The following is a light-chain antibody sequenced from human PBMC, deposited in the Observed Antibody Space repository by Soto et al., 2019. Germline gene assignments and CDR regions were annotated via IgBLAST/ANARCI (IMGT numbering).Light chain of an antibody. CDR2: RAT. Sequence: DIQMTQSPSFVSASVGDRVTITCRASQHINDWLAWYQQKPGRAPDLLISRATTLQSGVPSRFSGSGSGTYFTRTISSLQPEDFETYYCQQANDFPLTFGGGTRIEIK. J-gene: IGKJ4*01. V-gene: IGKV1-12*01. CDR3: QQANDFPLT. CDR1: QHINDW.